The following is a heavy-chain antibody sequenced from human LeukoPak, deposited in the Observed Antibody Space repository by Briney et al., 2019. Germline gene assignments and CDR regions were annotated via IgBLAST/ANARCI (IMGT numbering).Heavy chain of an antibody. J-gene: IGHJ3*02. CDR1: GFTVSNAW. D-gene: IGHD3-3*01. CDR2: ISSSGSTI. V-gene: IGHV3-11*01. CDR3: ARVKSITIFGVVISDAFDI. Sequence: PGGSLRLSCTASGFTVSNAWMSWVRQAPGKGLEWDSYISSSGSTIYYADSVKGRFTISRDNAKNSLYLQMNSLRAEDTAVYYCARVKSITIFGVVISDAFDIWGQGTMVTVSS.